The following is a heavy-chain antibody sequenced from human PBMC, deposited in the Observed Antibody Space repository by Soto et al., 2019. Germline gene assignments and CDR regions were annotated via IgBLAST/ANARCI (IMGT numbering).Heavy chain of an antibody. J-gene: IGHJ6*02. D-gene: IGHD4-4*01. V-gene: IGHV3-30*18. CDR3: AKVRVKDYYYYAMDV. CDR1: GFTFSSYG. CDR2: ISSDGTSR. Sequence: GGSLRLSCAASGFTFSSYGMHWVRQSPGKGLEWVAVISSDGTSRFYADSVKGRFTISRDNSKNTLYLQMNSLRAEDTAMYYCAKVRVKDYYYYAMDVWGQGTTVTVSS.